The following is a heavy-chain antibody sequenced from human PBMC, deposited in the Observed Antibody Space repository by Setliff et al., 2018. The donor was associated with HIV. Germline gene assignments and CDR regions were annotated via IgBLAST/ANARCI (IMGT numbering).Heavy chain of an antibody. Sequence: ASVKVSCKASGYTFTRYGISWVRQAPGQGLEWMAWISTYNGNTKYAQKLQGRVTVTTDTSTSTVYMELRSLRSDDTAVYYCARITMVRGVINYYYYYMDVWGKGTTVTVSS. CDR2: ISTYNGNT. D-gene: IGHD3-10*01. J-gene: IGHJ6*03. CDR3: ARITMVRGVINYYYYYMDV. V-gene: IGHV1-18*01. CDR1: GYTFTRYG.